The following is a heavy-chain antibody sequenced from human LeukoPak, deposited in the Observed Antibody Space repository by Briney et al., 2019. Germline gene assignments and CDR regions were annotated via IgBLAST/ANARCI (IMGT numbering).Heavy chain of an antibody. CDR2: IDYSGST. CDR1: GGSISSGDYY. CDR3: ARGYWSGGSCYWEGRSNCFDP. D-gene: IGHD2-15*01. Sequence: KASQTLSLTCTVSGGSISSGDYYWSWIRQPPGKGLEGIGYIDYSGSTYYNPSLKSRVTISVDQSKRQFALKLSSVTAADTAVYYCARGYWSGGSCYWEGRSNCFDPWGQGTLVTVSS. J-gene: IGHJ5*02. V-gene: IGHV4-30-4*08.